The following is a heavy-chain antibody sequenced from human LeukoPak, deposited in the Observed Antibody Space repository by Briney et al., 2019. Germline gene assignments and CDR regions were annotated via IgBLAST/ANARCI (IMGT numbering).Heavy chain of an antibody. CDR1: GFTFSSYA. Sequence: PGGSLRLSCAASGFTFSSYAMSWVRQAPGKGLEWVSAISGSGGSTYYADSVKGRFTISRDNSKNTLYLQMNSLRAEDTAVCYCAKAVGVVAETTDSDYWGQGTLVTVSS. CDR2: ISGSGGST. J-gene: IGHJ4*02. D-gene: IGHD5-12*01. V-gene: IGHV3-23*01. CDR3: AKAVGVVAETTDSDY.